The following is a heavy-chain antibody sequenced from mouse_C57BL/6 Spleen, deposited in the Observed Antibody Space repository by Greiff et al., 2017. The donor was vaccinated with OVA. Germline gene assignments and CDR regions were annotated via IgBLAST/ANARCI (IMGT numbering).Heavy chain of an antibody. CDR1: GYTFTSYW. J-gene: IGHJ2*01. CDR3: AKNYDGYYFDY. V-gene: IGHV1-69*01. CDR2: IDPSDSYT. Sequence: VQLQQPGAELVMPGASVKLSCKASGYTFTSYWMHWVKQRPGQGLEWIGEIDPSDSYTNYNQKFKGKSTLTVDKSSSTAYMQLSSLTSEDAAVYCGAKNYDGYYFDYWGQGTTLTVSS. D-gene: IGHD2-3*01.